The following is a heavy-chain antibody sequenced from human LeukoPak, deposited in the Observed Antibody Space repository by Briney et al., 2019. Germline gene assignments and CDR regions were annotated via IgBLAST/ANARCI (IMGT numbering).Heavy chain of an antibody. CDR2: INYSGRT. J-gene: IGHJ5*02. V-gene: IGHV4-39*07. Sequence: PSETLSLTCTVSGDSISSSDYYWGWIRQPPGKGLEWIALINYSGRTFYNPSLKSRVTISVDTSKNQFSLKLSSVTAADTAVYYCARGGYAVTTRSFFSLGWGFDPWGQGTLVTVSS. D-gene: IGHD4-17*01. CDR3: ARGGYAVTTRSFFSLGWGFDP. CDR1: GDSISSSDYY.